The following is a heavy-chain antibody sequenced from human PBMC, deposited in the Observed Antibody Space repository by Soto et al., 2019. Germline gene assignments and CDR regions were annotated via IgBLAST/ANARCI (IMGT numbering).Heavy chain of an antibody. J-gene: IGHJ6*02. CDR3: AMTNGDNGHSSLDV. V-gene: IGHV3-23*01. D-gene: IGHD6-13*01. CDR1: GFTFSSYA. CDR2: ISGSGGST. Sequence: GGSLRLSCAASGFTFSSYAMSWVRQAPGKGLEWVSAISGSGGSTYYADSVKGRFTISRDNSKNTLYLQMNSLRAEDTAVYYCAMTNGDNGHSSLDVWGQGTTVTVSS.